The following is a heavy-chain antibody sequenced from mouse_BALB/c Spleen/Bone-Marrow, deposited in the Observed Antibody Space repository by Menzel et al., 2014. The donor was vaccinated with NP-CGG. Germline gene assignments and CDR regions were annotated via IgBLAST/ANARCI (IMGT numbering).Heavy chain of an antibody. D-gene: IGHD1-2*01. CDR3: ARRYYGPYVMDN. Sequence: EVKVVESGPELVKPGASVKISCKPSGYTFTEYTMHWVKQSQGKSLEWIGGINPNNGGTSYNQKFKGKATLTVDKSSSTAYMELRSLTSEDSAVYYCARRYYGPYVMDNWGQGTSVTVSS. V-gene: IGHV1-26*01. CDR1: GYTFTEYT. CDR2: INPNNGGT. J-gene: IGHJ4*01.